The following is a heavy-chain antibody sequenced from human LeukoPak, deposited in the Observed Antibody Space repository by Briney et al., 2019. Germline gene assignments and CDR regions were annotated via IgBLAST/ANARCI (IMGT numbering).Heavy chain of an antibody. CDR1: GGTFSSYA. CDR2: IIPIFGTA. CDR3: ARAYSSSSAGTNFDY. D-gene: IGHD6-6*01. V-gene: IGHV1-69*13. J-gene: IGHJ4*02. Sequence: SVKVSCKASGGTFSSYAISWVRQAPGQGLEWMGGIIPIFGTANYAQKFQGRVTITADESTSTAYMELSSLRSEDTAVYYCARAYSSSSAGTNFDYWGQGTLVTVSS.